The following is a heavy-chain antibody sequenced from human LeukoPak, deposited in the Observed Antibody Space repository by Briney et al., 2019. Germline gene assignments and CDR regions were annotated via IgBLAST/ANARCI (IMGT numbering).Heavy chain of an antibody. CDR1: GFTLSSYA. CDR2: ISGSGGST. CDR3: AKAEAVAGTTWYFDY. Sequence: TGVSLRLSCAASGFTLSSYAMSWVRQAPGKGLEWVSAISGSGGSTYYADSVKGRFTISRDNSKNTLYLQMNSLRAEDTAVYYCAKAEAVAGTTWYFDYWGQGTLVTVSS. V-gene: IGHV3-23*01. J-gene: IGHJ4*02. D-gene: IGHD6-19*01.